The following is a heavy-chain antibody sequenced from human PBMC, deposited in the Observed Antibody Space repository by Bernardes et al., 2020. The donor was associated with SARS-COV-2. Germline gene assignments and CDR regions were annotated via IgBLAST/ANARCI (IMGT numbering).Heavy chain of an antibody. CDR2: IIPIFGTA. D-gene: IGHD4-4*01. Sequence: SVKVSCKASGGTFSSYAISWVRQAPGQGLEWMGRIIPIFGTANYAQKFQGRVTITADESTSTAYMELSSLRSEDTAVYYCARGGWSVGDGYRNEYFQHWGQGTLVTVSS. V-gene: IGHV1-69*13. CDR1: GGTFSSYA. CDR3: ARGGWSVGDGYRNEYFQH. J-gene: IGHJ1*01.